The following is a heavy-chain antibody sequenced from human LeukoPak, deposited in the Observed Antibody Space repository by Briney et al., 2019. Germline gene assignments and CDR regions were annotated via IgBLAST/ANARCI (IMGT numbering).Heavy chain of an antibody. J-gene: IGHJ5*02. Sequence: PSETLSLTCTVSGGSISSSSYYWGWIRQPPGKGLEWIGSIYYSGSTYYNPSLKSRVTISVDTSKNQFSLKLSSVTAADTAVYYCAREANTARTTDNNWFDPWGQGTLVTVSS. CDR3: AREANTARTTDNNWFDP. CDR1: GGSISSSSYY. V-gene: IGHV4-39*07. CDR2: IYYSGST. D-gene: IGHD1-1*01.